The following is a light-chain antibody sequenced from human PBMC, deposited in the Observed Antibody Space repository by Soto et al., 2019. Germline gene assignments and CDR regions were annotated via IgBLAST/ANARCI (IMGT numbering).Light chain of an antibody. CDR1: QTINNN. CDR3: QHYNSYSEA. V-gene: IGKV3-15*01. Sequence: VMTQAPATLSVSPGERATLSCRASQTINNNVAWYQLKDGQVPRLVICGASTRATDIPARFSGSGSGTEFTLTISSLQSEDFATYYCQHYNSYSEAFGQGTKVDIK. J-gene: IGKJ1*01. CDR2: GAS.